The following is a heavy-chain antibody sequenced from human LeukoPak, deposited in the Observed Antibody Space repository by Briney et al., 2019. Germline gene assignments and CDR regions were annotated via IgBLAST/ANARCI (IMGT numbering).Heavy chain of an antibody. CDR1: GGSFSGYY. CDR2: INHSGST. V-gene: IGHV4-34*01. CDR3: ARDRSGRYPFDY. Sequence: SETLSLTCAAYGGSFSGYYWSWIRQPPGKGLEWIGEINHSGSTNYNPSRKGRVTISVDTSKNQFSLKLSSVTAADTAVYYCARDRSGRYPFDYWGQGTLVTVSS. J-gene: IGHJ4*02. D-gene: IGHD1-26*01.